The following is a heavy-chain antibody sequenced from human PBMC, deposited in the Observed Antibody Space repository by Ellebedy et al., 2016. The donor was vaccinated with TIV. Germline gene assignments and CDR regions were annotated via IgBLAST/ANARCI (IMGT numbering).Heavy chain of an antibody. CDR3: ARGVLSGY. J-gene: IGHJ4*02. V-gene: IGHV3-23*01. CDR1: GFTFNIYA. CDR2: ISASGDST. D-gene: IGHD2/OR15-2a*01. Sequence: GESLKISCAASGFTFNIYAMSWVRQAPGKGLEWVSLISASGDSTYYADSVKGRFTISRDNSKNPLYLQMNSLCTEDTAVYYCARGVLSGYWGQGTLVTVSS.